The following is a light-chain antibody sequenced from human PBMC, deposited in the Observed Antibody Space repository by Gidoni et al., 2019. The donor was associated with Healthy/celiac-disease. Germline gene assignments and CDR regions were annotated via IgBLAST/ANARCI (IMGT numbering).Light chain of an antibody. CDR2: GAS. CDR3: QQYGSSPPRIT. Sequence: EIVLTQSPGTLSLSPGERATLSCRASQSVSSSYLAWYQQKPGQAPRLLIYGASSRATGIPAMFSGSGSGTDFTLTISRLEPEDFAVYYCQQYGSSPPRITFGQGTRLEIK. CDR1: QSVSSSY. V-gene: IGKV3-20*01. J-gene: IGKJ5*01.